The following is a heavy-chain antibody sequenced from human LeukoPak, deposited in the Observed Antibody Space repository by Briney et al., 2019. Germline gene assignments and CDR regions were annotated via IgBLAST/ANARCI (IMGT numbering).Heavy chain of an antibody. CDR3: ARTTEGYCRGGSCFYYYYYMDV. Sequence: PSETLSLTCTVSGGSISSSSYYWGWIRQPPGKGLEWIGSIYYSGSTNYNPSLKSRVTISVDTSKNQFSLKLRSVTAAETAVYYCARTTEGYCRGGSCFYYYYYMDVWGKGTTVTISS. CDR1: GGSISSSSYY. V-gene: IGHV4-39*07. D-gene: IGHD2-15*01. J-gene: IGHJ6*03. CDR2: IYYSGST.